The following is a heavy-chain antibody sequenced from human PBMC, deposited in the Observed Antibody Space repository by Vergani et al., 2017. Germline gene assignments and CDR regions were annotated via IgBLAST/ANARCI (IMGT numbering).Heavy chain of an antibody. Sequence: EVQLVESGGGLVKPGGSLRLSCAASGFTFSNAWMSWVRQAPGKGLEWVGRIKSKSDGGTKDYAAPVKGRFTISRDNSKNTLYLQMNRLKTEDTAVYYGTTAAAWGWGQGTLVTVSS. V-gene: IGHV3-15*01. CDR2: IKSKSDGGTK. CDR3: TTAAAWG. J-gene: IGHJ4*02. CDR1: GFTFSNAW. D-gene: IGHD7-27*01.